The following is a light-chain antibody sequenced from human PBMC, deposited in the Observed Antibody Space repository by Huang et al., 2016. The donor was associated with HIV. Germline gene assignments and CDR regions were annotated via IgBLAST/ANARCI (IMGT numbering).Light chain of an antibody. J-gene: IGKJ3*01. CDR3: QQYYSTPPVT. CDR2: WAS. Sequence: DIVMTQSPDSLAVSLGERATINCKSSQSVLYSYNNKNNLAWYQQKPGQPPKLLIYWASTRESGVPDRFSGSGSGTDFTLTISSLQAEDVAVYYCQQYYSTPPVTFGPGTKVDIK. V-gene: IGKV4-1*01. CDR1: QSVLYSYNNKNN.